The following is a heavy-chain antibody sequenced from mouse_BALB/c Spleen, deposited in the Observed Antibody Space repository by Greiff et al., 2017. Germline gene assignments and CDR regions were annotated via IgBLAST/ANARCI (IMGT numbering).Heavy chain of an antibody. CDR2: IDPANGNT. CDR1: GFNIKDTY. V-gene: IGHV14-3*02. J-gene: IGHJ4*01. D-gene: IGHD2-2*01. CDR3: ARDGYDAYYAMDY. Sequence: VQLQQSGAELVKPGASVKLSCTASGFNIKDTYMHWVKQRPEQGLEWIGRIDPANGNTKYDPKFQGKATITADTSSNTAYLQLSSLTSEDTAVYYCARDGYDAYYAMDYWGQGTSVTVSS.